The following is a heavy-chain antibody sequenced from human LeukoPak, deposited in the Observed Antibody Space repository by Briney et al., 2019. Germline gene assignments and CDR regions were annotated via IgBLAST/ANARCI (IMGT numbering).Heavy chain of an antibody. CDR3: ARLRRDGYRIFDY. V-gene: IGHV4-39*01. Sequence: SETLSLTCTVSGGSISSSSYYWGWIRQPPGKGLEWIGSIYYSGSTYYNPSLKRRVTISVDTSKNQFSLKLSSVTAADTAVYYCARLRRDGYRIFDYWGQGTLVTVSS. CDR1: GGSISSSSYY. J-gene: IGHJ4*02. D-gene: IGHD5-24*01. CDR2: IYYSGST.